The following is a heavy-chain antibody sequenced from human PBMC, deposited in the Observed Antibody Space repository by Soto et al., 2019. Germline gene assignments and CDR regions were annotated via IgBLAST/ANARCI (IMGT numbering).Heavy chain of an antibody. V-gene: IGHV4-30-4*01. D-gene: IGHD3-10*01. J-gene: IGHJ6*02. CDR1: GGSINSGDYY. Sequence: QVQLQESGPGLVKPSQTLSLTCTVSGGSINSGDYYWTWVRQPPGKGLEWIGNIFHSGSTYYTPSLQSRITISLDTSKNHFSLKLSSVTPADTAVYYCASDRYYGSGPYYNFYSGMDVWGQGTTVTVSS. CDR3: ASDRYYGSGPYYNFYSGMDV. CDR2: IFHSGST.